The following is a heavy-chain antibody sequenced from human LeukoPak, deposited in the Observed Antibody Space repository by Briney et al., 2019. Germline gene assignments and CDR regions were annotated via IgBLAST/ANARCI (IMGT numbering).Heavy chain of an antibody. D-gene: IGHD3-3*01. CDR1: GFTFSDYY. J-gene: IGHJ6*04. CDR2: ISSSGSSI. CDR3: AKESGQLDV. V-gene: IGHV3-11*01. Sequence: KPGGSLRLSCAASGFTFSDYYMSWIRQAPGKGLEWLSYISSSGSSIYYADSVKGRFTISRDNSKNTLYLQMNSLRGEDTAVYYCAKESGQLDVWGKGTTVTVSS.